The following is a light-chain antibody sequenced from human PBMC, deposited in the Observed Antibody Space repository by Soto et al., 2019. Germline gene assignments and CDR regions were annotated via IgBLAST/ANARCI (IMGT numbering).Light chain of an antibody. J-gene: IGKJ5*01. Sequence: DVQMPQSQSSLSASVGDGVTITCRASQSISSYLNWYQQKPGKAPKLLIYAASSLQSGVPSRFSGSGSGTDFTLTISSLQPEDFATYYCQQSYSTLTFGQRTRLAIK. CDR3: QQSYSTLT. CDR2: AAS. V-gene: IGKV1-39*01. CDR1: QSISSY.